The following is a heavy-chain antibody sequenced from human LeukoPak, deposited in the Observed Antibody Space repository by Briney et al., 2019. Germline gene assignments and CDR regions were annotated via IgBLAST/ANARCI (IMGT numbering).Heavy chain of an antibody. CDR3: ATAPTYYYDSSGYSFDY. CDR2: ISWNSGSI. Sequence: GRSLRLSCAASGFTFDDYAMHWVRHAPGKGLEWVSGISWNSGSIGYADSVKGRFTISRDNAKNSLYLQMNSLRAEDTALYYCATAPTYYYDSSGYSFDYWGQGTLVTVSS. D-gene: IGHD3-22*01. CDR1: GFTFDDYA. V-gene: IGHV3-9*01. J-gene: IGHJ4*02.